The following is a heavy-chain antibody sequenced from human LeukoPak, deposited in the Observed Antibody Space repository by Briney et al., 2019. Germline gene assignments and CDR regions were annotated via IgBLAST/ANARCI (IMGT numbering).Heavy chain of an antibody. CDR3: AKDLGDYYDSSGYDY. D-gene: IGHD3-22*01. Sequence: PGGSLRLSCAASGSTFSSYAMSWVRQAPGKGLEWVSAISGSGGSTYYADSVKGRFTISRDNSKNTLYLQMNSLRAEDMAVYYCAKDLGDYYDSSGYDYWGQGTLVTVSS. J-gene: IGHJ4*02. CDR1: GSTFSSYA. V-gene: IGHV3-23*01. CDR2: ISGSGGST.